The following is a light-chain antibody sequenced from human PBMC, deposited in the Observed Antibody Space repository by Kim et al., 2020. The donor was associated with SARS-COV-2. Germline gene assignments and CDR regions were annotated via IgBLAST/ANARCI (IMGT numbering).Light chain of an antibody. CDR2: GAS. Sequence: IVMPQSPATLSVSPGERATLSCRASQSVSTNLAWYQQKPGQAPRLLIYGASTRATGIPARFSGSGSGTEFTLTISSLQSEDLALYFCQQYNDWPLTFGGGTKLEI. J-gene: IGKJ4*01. CDR3: QQYNDWPLT. CDR1: QSVSTN. V-gene: IGKV3-15*01.